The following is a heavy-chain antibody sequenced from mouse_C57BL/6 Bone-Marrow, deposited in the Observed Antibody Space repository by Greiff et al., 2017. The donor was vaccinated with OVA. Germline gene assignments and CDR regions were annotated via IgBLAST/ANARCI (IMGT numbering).Heavy chain of an antibody. CDR1: GYTFTNYW. V-gene: IGHV1-63*01. Sequence: VKLMESGAELVRPGTSVKMSCKASGYTFTNYWIGWAKQRPGHGLEWIGDIYPGGGYTNYNEKFKGKATLTADKSSSTAYMQFSSLTSEDSAIYYCARRRMGNGYFDVWGTGTTVTVSS. CDR2: IYPGGGYT. D-gene: IGHD2-1*01. CDR3: ARRRMGNGYFDV. J-gene: IGHJ1*03.